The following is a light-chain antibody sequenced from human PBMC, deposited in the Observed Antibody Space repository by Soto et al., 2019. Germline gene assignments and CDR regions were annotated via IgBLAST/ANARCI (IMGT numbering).Light chain of an antibody. Sequence: QSVLTQPPSVSGAPGQRVTISCTGSSSNIGAGYDVHWYQQLPGTAPKVFIYGNSNRPSGVPDRVSGSKSGTSASLAITGLQAEDEADYYCQSYDSSLSGYVFGTGTKVTVL. CDR2: GNS. J-gene: IGLJ1*01. CDR3: QSYDSSLSGYV. CDR1: SSNIGAGYD. V-gene: IGLV1-40*01.